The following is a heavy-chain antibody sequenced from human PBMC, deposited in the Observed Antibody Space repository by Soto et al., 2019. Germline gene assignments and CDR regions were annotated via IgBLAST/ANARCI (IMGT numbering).Heavy chain of an antibody. CDR1: GFTFSSYG. D-gene: IGHD5-12*01. CDR2: IWYDGSNK. Sequence: QVQLVESGGGVVQPGRSLRLSCAASGFTFSSYGMHWVRQAPGKGLEWVAVIWYDGSNKYYADSVKGRFTISRDNSKNTLDLQMNSLRAEDTAVYYCARCLNSGYDLDPDYWGQGTLVTVSS. CDR3: ARCLNSGYDLDPDY. J-gene: IGHJ4*02. V-gene: IGHV3-33*01.